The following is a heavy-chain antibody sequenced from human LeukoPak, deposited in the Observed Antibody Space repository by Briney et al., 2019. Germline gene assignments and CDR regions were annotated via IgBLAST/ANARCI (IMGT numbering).Heavy chain of an antibody. Sequence: ASVKVSCKASGYTFTSYGIIWVRQAPGQGLEWMGWISAYNGNTNYAQKIQGRVAMTTDTSTSTAYMELRSLRSDDTAVYYCARGGVYGDYVYWFDPWGQGTLVTVSS. D-gene: IGHD4-17*01. V-gene: IGHV1-18*01. CDR3: ARGGVYGDYVYWFDP. CDR1: GYTFTSYG. J-gene: IGHJ5*02. CDR2: ISAYNGNT.